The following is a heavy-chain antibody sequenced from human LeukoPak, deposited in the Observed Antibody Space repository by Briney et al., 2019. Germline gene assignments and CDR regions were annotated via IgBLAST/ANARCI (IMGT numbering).Heavy chain of an antibody. CDR2: ISSNGGST. D-gene: IGHD2-21*02. V-gene: IGHV3-64D*09. CDR1: GXTFSSYA. CDR3: VKMAYCGGDCYPQAFDY. Sequence: GGSLRLSCSASGXTFSSYAMHWVRQAPGKGLEYVSAISSNGGSTYYADSVKGRFTISRDNSKNTLYLQMSSLRAEDTAVYYCVKMAYCGGDCYPQAFDYWGQGTLVTVSS. J-gene: IGHJ4*02.